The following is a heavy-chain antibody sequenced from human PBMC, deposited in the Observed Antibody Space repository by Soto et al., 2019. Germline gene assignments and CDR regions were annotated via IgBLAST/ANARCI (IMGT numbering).Heavy chain of an antibody. CDR2: INHSGST. V-gene: IGHV4-34*09. CDR1: GGSFSGYY. J-gene: IGHJ3*02. CDR3: ARGSWMTTVVTNTDYAFDI. D-gene: IGHD4-17*01. Sequence: SETLSLTCAVYGGSFSGYYWSWIRQPPGKGLEWIGEINHSGSTNYNPSLKSRVTISVDTSKNQFSLKLSSVTAADTAVYYCARGSWMTTVVTNTDYAFDIWGQGTMVTVSS.